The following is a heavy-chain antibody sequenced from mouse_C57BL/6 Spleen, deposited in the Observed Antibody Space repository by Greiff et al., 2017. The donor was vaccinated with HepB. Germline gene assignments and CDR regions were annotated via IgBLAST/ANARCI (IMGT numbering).Heavy chain of an antibody. V-gene: IGHV1-9*01. Sequence: SGAELMKPGASVKLSCKATGYTFTGYWIEWVKQRPGHGLEWIGEILPGSGSTNYNEKFKGKATFTADTSSNTAYMQLSSLTTEDSAIYYCARGENDYDARGYAMDYWGQGTSVTVSS. CDR1: GYTFTGYW. CDR3: ARGENDYDARGYAMDY. CDR2: ILPGSGST. D-gene: IGHD2-4*01. J-gene: IGHJ4*01.